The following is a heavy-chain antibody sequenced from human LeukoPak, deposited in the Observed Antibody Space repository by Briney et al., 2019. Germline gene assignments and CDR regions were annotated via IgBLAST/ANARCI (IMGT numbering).Heavy chain of an antibody. CDR1: GGSISTYY. J-gene: IGHJ5*02. V-gene: IGHV4-39*07. CDR2: IYYSGST. CDR3: AREGYSSSFSWFDP. D-gene: IGHD6-6*01. Sequence: SETLSLTCTLSGGSISTYYWGWIRQPPGKGLEWIGSIYYSGSTYYNPSLKSRVTISVDTSKNQFSLKLSSVTAADTAVYYCAREGYSSSFSWFDPWGQGTLVTVSS.